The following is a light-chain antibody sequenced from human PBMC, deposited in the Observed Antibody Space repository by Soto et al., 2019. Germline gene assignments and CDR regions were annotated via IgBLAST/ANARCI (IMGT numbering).Light chain of an antibody. CDR3: QNYDSAQIT. CDR2: DVS. CDR1: PSVSDS. V-gene: IGKV1-27*01. J-gene: IGKJ5*01. Sequence: IQMPPSPSTLSASVVYTVPITCRASPSVSDSLAWYQVKPGEAPKLLIFDVSTLQPGVPSRFSGSGSGKDFTLTINSLQNDDIENYYCQNYDSAQITFGKGTRLEIK.